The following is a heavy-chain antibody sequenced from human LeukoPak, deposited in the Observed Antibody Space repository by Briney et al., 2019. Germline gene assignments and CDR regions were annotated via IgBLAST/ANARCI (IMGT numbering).Heavy chain of an antibody. Sequence: ASVKVSCKASGYTFTSYAMNWVRQAPGQGLEWMGWINTNTGNPTYAQGFTGRFVFSLDTSVSTAYLQISSLKAEDTAVYYCASEGLVPYYYYGMDVWGQGTTVTVSS. V-gene: IGHV7-4-1*02. J-gene: IGHJ6*02. D-gene: IGHD6-13*01. CDR1: GYTFTSYA. CDR3: ASEGLVPYYYYGMDV. CDR2: INTNTGNP.